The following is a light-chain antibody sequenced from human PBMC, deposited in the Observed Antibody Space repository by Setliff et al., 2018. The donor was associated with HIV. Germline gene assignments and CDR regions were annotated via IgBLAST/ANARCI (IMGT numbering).Light chain of an antibody. CDR1: SSNFRNNA. J-gene: IGLJ3*02. V-gene: IGLV1-36*01. Sequence: QSALTQPPSVSGAPRQRVTISCSGSSSNFRNNAVNWYQKRPGEPPKLLIHFDDVLPSGVSDRFSGSKSGTSASLAISGLQPEDESDYYCSSYTASSTLGFGGGTKVTVL. CDR3: SSYTASSTLG. CDR2: FDD.